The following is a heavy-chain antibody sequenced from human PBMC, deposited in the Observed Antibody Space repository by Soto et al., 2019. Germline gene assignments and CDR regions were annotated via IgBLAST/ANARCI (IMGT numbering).Heavy chain of an antibody. J-gene: IGHJ4*02. V-gene: IGHV3-33*01. Sequence: PGGSLRLSCAASGFPFSSYGMHWVRQAPGKGLDWVAVIWYDGSNKDYADSVKGRFTISRDNSKNTRYLQMNSLSVDDTAVYYCASSINWGQGSLVTVSS. CDR2: IWYDGSNK. CDR1: GFPFSSYG. CDR3: ASSIN.